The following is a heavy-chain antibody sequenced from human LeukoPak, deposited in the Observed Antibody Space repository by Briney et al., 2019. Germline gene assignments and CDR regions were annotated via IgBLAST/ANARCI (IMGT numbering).Heavy chain of an antibody. J-gene: IGHJ3*02. V-gene: IGHV4-59*04. CDR3: AGGGKGYSYGPDAFDI. Sequence: SETLSLTCTVSGGSISSYYWSWIRQPPGKGLEWIGYIYYSGSTYYNPSLKSRVTISVDTSKNQFSLKLSSVTAADTAVYYCAGGGKGYSYGPDAFDIWGQGTMVTVSS. CDR2: IYYSGST. CDR1: GGSISSYY. D-gene: IGHD5-18*01.